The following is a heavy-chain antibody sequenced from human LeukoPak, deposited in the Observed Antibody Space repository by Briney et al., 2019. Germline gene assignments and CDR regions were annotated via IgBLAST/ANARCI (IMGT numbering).Heavy chain of an antibody. D-gene: IGHD3-10*02. V-gene: IGHV3-48*04. CDR2: ISSSGSTI. CDR3: AELGITMIGGV. Sequence: GGSLRLSCAASRFTFSSYGMNWVRQAPGKGLEWVSYISSSGSTIYYADSVKGRFTISRDNAKNSLYLQMNSLRAEDTAVYYCAELGITMIGGVWGKGTTVTISS. J-gene: IGHJ6*04. CDR1: RFTFSSYG.